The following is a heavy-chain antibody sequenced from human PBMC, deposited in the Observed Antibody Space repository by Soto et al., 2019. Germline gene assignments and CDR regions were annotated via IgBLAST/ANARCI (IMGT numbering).Heavy chain of an antibody. J-gene: IGHJ5*02. CDR3: ARDRGYRSGSFGS. D-gene: IGHD5-18*01. CDR1: GGSISGYY. Sequence: PSETLSLTCIVSGGSISGYYWSWSRQPAGKELEWIGRIYSDGTTNYNPSLKGRGTMSVDTSKKQISLKLTSVAAADTAMYYCARDRGYRSGSFGSWGQG. CDR2: IYSDGTT. V-gene: IGHV4-4*07.